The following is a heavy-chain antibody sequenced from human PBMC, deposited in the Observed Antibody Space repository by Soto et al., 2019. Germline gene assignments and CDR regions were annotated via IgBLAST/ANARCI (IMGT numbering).Heavy chain of an antibody. V-gene: IGHV4-39*01. D-gene: IGHD2-15*01. CDR3: ARLVTCSGGSCYSWADAFDI. CDR2: IYYSGST. CDR1: GGSISSSSYY. J-gene: IGHJ3*02. Sequence: QLQLQESGPGLVKPSETLSLTCTVSGGSISSSSYYWGWIRQPPGKGLEWIGSIYYSGSTYYNPSLKSRVTISVDKSKNQFSLKLSSVTAADTAVYYCARLVTCSGGSCYSWADAFDIWGQGTMVTVSS.